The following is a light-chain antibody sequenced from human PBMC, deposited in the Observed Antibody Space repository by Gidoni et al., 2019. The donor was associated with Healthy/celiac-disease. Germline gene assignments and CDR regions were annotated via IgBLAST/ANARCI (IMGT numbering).Light chain of an antibody. J-gene: IGLJ2*01. V-gene: IGLV2-11*01. CDR2: DVS. CDR1: SSDVGGYNY. Sequence: QSALTQPRSVSGSPRPSVTISCTGTSSDVGGYNYVSWYQQHPGKAPKLMIDDVSKRPSGAADRFSGSKSGNTASLTISGLQAEDEADDYCCSYAGSYTFVVFGGGTKLTVL. CDR3: CSYAGSYTFVV.